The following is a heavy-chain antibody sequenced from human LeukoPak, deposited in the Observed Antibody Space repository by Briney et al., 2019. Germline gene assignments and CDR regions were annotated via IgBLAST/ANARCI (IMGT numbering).Heavy chain of an antibody. CDR1: GFTVNTYG. D-gene: IGHD3-22*01. CDR3: EREGSLYDSGDYYLSWFDS. V-gene: IGHV1-18*01. CDR2: ISAYNGKT. J-gene: IGHJ5*02. Sequence: ASVKVSCKTSGFTVNTYGIALVRQAPGRGLEWMGWISAYNGKTDYAQNLQDRVTMTTDTSTTTAYMELRSLRSDDTAVYYCEREGSLYDSGDYYLSWFDSWRQGTLVSVPS.